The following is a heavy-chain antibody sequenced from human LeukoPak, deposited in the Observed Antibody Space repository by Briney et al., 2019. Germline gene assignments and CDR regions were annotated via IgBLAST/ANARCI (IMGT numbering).Heavy chain of an antibody. V-gene: IGHV4-39*01. CDR3: AGTPDYGDA. CDR2: IYYSGST. D-gene: IGHD4-17*01. CDR1: GGSISSSSYY. J-gene: IGHJ4*02. Sequence: PSETLSLTCTGSGGSISSSSYYWGWIRQPPGKGLEWIGSIYYSGSTYYNPSLKSRVTISVDTSKNQFSLKLSSVTAADTAVYYCAGTPDYGDAWGQGTLVTVSS.